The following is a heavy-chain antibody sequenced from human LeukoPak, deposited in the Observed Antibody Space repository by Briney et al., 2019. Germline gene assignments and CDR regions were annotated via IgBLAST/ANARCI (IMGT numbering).Heavy chain of an antibody. CDR2: IWYDGSNK. Sequence: GGSLRLSCAASGFTFSSYGMHWVRQAPGKGLGWVAVIWYDGSNKYYADSVKGRFTISRDNSKNTLYLQMNSLRAEDTAVYYCASASGYLSIFDYWGQGTLVTVSS. D-gene: IGHD3-22*01. V-gene: IGHV3-33*01. J-gene: IGHJ4*02. CDR3: ASASGYLSIFDY. CDR1: GFTFSSYG.